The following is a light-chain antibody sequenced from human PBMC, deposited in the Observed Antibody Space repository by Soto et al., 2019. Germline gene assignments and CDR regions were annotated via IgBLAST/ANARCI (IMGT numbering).Light chain of an antibody. CDR1: SSDVGSHNL. V-gene: IGLV2-23*01. CDR2: EAS. J-gene: IGLJ3*02. CDR3: CSFSTTRADWV. Sequence: QSALTQPASASGSPGQSITISCTGTSSDVGSHNLVSWYQHHPANAPLLMFYEASKRPSGVSDRFSGSKSGTTASLTISGLQGEDEADYFCCSFSTTRADWVFGGGTQLTVL.